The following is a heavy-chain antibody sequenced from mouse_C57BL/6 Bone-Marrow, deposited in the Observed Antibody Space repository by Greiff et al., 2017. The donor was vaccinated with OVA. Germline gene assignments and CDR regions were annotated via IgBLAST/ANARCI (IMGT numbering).Heavy chain of an antibody. D-gene: IGHD1-1*01. V-gene: IGHV1-54*01. J-gene: IGHJ3*01. CDR2: INPGSGGT. Sequence: VQLQQSGAELVRPGTSVKVSCKASGYAFTNYLIEWVKQRPGQGLEWIGVINPGSGGTNYNEKFKGKATLNADKSSSTAYIQLSSLTSEDSAVYFCARGVYYYGSSPFAYWGQGTLVTVSA. CDR3: ARGVYYYGSSPFAY. CDR1: GYAFTNYL.